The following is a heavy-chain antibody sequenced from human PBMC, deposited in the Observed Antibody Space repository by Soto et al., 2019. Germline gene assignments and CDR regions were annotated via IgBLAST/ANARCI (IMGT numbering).Heavy chain of an antibody. CDR2: INGVGSST. V-gene: IGHV3-74*01. Sequence: EVQLVESGGGLVQPGGSLRLSCAASGFTFSDYWMHWVRQIPGKGLVWVSRINGVGSSTVYADSVKGRFSISRDNVKNILYLHMNSLRVEDTAVYYCARATTSTAYGMDVWGQGTTVTVSS. CDR1: GFTFSDYW. J-gene: IGHJ6*02. CDR3: ARATTSTAYGMDV. D-gene: IGHD1-1*01.